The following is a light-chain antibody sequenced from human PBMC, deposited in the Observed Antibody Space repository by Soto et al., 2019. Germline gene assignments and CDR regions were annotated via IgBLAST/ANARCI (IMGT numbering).Light chain of an antibody. J-gene: IGKJ5*01. CDR1: QDVGRW. CDR2: AAS. CDR3: QHAKSFPVT. V-gene: IGKV1D-12*01. Sequence: DIQMTQSPSSVSASXGXXXXXXXXSSQDVGRWLSWYXXKQGKXXKXXIFAASSLQSGVPSRFSGSGSGTDLTITITSLQSEDGATYDGQHAKSFPVTFGQGTRLEIK.